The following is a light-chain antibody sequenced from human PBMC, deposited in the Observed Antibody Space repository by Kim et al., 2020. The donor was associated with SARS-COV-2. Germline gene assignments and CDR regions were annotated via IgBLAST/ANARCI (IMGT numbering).Light chain of an antibody. V-gene: IGLV2-23*01. CDR1: NSDVGSYNL. J-gene: IGLJ2*01. CDR3: CSYSGFSSLL. CDR2: EGS. Sequence: QSALTQHASVSGSPGQSITMSCTGTNSDVGSYNLVSWYQQHPGKAPKLMIYEGSKRPSGVSDRFSGSKSGNTASLTISGLQADDEADYYCCSYSGFSSLLFGGGTQLTVL.